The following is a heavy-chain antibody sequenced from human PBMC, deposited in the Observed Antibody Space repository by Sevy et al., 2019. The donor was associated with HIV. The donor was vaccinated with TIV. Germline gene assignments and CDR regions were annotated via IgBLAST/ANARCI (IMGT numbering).Heavy chain of an antibody. D-gene: IGHD3-3*01. CDR3: ARAEGVTIFGIDTFDI. J-gene: IGHJ3*02. V-gene: IGHV3-64*01. CDR1: GFTFNIYP. CDR2: ISSNGGST. Sequence: GGSLRLSCAASGFTFNIYPMHWVRQAPGKGLEYVSPISSNGGSTYYANSVKGRFTISRDNSKNTLYLQMGSLRAEDMAVYYCARAEGVTIFGIDTFDIWGQGTMVTVSS.